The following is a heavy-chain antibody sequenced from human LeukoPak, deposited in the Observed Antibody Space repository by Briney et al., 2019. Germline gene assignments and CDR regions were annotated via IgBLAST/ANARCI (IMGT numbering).Heavy chain of an antibody. Sequence: SQTLSLTCAISGDSVSSNSAAWNWIRQSPSRGLEWLGRTYYRSKWYNDYAVSVKSRITINPDTSKNQFSLQLNSVTPEDTAVYYCGRDRLGGTAMQKFRPYGMDVWGQGTTVTVSS. J-gene: IGHJ6*02. D-gene: IGHD5-18*01. CDR3: GRDRLGGTAMQKFRPYGMDV. CDR1: GDSVSSNSAA. V-gene: IGHV6-1*01. CDR2: TYYRSKWYN.